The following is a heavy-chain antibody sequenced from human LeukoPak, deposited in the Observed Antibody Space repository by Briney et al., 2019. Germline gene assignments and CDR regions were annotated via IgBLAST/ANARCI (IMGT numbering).Heavy chain of an antibody. CDR1: GGSISSSNW. CDR3: ARDTQRGQWLVRYYGMDA. D-gene: IGHD6-19*01. V-gene: IGHV4-4*02. Sequence: PSETLSLTCAVSGGSISSSNWWSWVRQPPGKGLEWIGEIYHSGSTNYNPSLKSRVTISVDKSKNQFSLKLSSVTAADTAVYYCARDTQRGQWLVRYYGMDAWGQGTTVTVSS. CDR2: IYHSGST. J-gene: IGHJ6*02.